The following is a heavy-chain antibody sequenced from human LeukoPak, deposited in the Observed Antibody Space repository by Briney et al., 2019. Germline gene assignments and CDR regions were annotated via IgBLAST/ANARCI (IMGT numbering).Heavy chain of an antibody. CDR1: GGTFSSYA. V-gene: IGHV1-69*05. CDR3: ARGAWNALPYYFDY. CDR2: IIPIFGTA. J-gene: IGHJ4*02. Sequence: SVKVSCKASGGTFSSYAISWVRQAPGQGLEWMGGIIPIFGTANYAQKFQGRVTITTDESTSTGYMELSSLRSEDTAVYYCARGAWNALPYYFDYWGQGTLVTVSS. D-gene: IGHD1-1*01.